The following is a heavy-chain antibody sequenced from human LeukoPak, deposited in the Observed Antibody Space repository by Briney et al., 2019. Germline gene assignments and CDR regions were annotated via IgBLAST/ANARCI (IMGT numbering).Heavy chain of an antibody. CDR2: INHSGST. J-gene: IGHJ6*03. CDR3: ASRRTYSSSWYLPGDYYYYMDV. D-gene: IGHD6-13*01. Sequence: PSETLSLTCAVYGGSFSGYFWSWIRQPPGKGLEWIGEINHSGSTNYNPSLKSRVTISVDTSKNQFSLKLSSVTAADTAVYYCASRRTYSSSWYLPGDYYYYMDVWGKGTTVTVFS. CDR1: GGSFSGYF. V-gene: IGHV4-34*01.